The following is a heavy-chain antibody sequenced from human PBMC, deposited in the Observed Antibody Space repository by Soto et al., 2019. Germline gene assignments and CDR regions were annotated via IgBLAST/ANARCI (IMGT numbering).Heavy chain of an antibody. CDR1: GFTISSYG. CDR3: AKSKVIVPQGQSVRYYYGMDV. J-gene: IGHJ6*02. D-gene: IGHD1-26*01. V-gene: IGHV3-30*18. Sequence: GGAMRLSCAASGFTISSYGMRWVRQAPGKGLEWVAVISYDGRNKYYADSVKGRFTISRDNSKNTLYLQMNSLRAEDTAVYYCAKSKVIVPQGQSVRYYYGMDVWGQGTTVTVSS. CDR2: ISYDGRNK.